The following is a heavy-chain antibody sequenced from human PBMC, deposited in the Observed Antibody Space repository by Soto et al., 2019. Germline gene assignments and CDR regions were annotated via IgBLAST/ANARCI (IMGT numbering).Heavy chain of an antibody. CDR2: IDPSDSYT. D-gene: IGHD3-10*01. Sequence: ISGEGCGGKVTSSWRTWERQKPGKGLEWMGRIDPSDSYTNYSPSFQGHVTISADKSISTAYLQWSSLKVSDTAMYYCARLRYYGSGSYYYYYGMDVWVQRTTV. CDR1: GGKVTSSW. CDR3: ARLRYYGSGSYYYYYGMDV. V-gene: IGHV5-10-1*01. J-gene: IGHJ6*02.